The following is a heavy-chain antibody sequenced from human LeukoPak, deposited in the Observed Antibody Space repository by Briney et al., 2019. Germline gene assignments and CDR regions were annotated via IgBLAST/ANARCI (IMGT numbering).Heavy chain of an antibody. CDR2: IIPIFGTA. CDR3: ARWGWLYPYYFDY. CDR1: GGTFSSYA. Sequence: ASVKGSCKASGGTFSSYAISWVRQAPGQGLEWMGGIIPIFGTANYAQKFQGRVTITADESTSTAYMELSSLRSEDTAVYYCARWGWLYPYYFDYWGQGTLVTVSS. V-gene: IGHV1-69*13. J-gene: IGHJ4*02. D-gene: IGHD3-16*02.